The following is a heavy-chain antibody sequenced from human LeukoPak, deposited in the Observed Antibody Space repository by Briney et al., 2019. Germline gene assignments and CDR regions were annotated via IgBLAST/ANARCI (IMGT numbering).Heavy chain of an antibody. V-gene: IGHV3-11*01. CDR1: GFTFSNYY. CDR3: ARGDYDKYGMDV. CDR2: ISSSATTM. Sequence: GGSLRLSCAASGFTFSNYYMSWVRQAPGKGLEWVSYISSSATTMYYADSVKDRFIISRDNAKNSLFLQMNSLRAEDTAVYYCARGDYDKYGMDVWGQGTTVTVSS. J-gene: IGHJ6*02.